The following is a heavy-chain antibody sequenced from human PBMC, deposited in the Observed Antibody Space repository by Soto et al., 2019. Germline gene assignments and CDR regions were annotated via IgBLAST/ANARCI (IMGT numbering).Heavy chain of an antibody. Sequence: PRLSCAASGFTFSSYGMHWVRQAPGKGLEWVAVIWYDGSNKYYADSVKGRFTISRDNSKNTLYLQMNSLRAEDTAVYYCARGGYSYCSLLYYYGMDVWGQGTTVTVSS. V-gene: IGHV3-33*01. D-gene: IGHD5-18*01. CDR2: IWYDGSNK. J-gene: IGHJ6*02. CDR3: ARGGYSYCSLLYYYGMDV. CDR1: GFTFSSYG.